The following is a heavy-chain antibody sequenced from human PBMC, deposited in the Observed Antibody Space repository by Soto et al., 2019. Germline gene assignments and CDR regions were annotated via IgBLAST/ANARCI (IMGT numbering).Heavy chain of an antibody. D-gene: IGHD6-25*01. Sequence: SETLSLTCAVYGGSFSGYYWSWIRQPPGKGLEWIGEINHSGSTNYNPSLKSRVTISVDTSKNQFSLKLSSVTAADTAVYYCATQPPRFPASLDYWGQGTLVTVSS. CDR2: INHSGST. J-gene: IGHJ4*02. CDR3: ATQPPRFPASLDY. V-gene: IGHV4-34*01. CDR1: GGSFSGYY.